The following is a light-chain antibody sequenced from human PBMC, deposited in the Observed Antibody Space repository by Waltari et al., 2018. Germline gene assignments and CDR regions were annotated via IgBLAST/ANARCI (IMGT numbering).Light chain of an antibody. J-gene: IGLJ3*02. CDR3: VLYMGSGISV. Sequence: QTVVTQEPSFSVSPGGPVTLTCCLISGPVSTNFYPTWYQQTPGQAPRTLLYSTNTRSSGVPDRFSGSILGNKAALTITGTQADDESDYYCVLYMGSGISVFGGGTKLTVL. V-gene: IGLV8-61*01. CDR1: SGPVSTNFY. CDR2: STN.